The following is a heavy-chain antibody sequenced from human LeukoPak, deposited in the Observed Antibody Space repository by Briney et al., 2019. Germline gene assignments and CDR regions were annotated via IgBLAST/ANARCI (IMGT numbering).Heavy chain of an antibody. V-gene: IGHV3-23*01. CDR1: GFTFSTYA. J-gene: IGHJ4*02. Sequence: GGSLRLSCAASGFTFSTYAMNWVRQAPGKGLEWVSGISGSGGSTYYADSVKGRFTISRDNSKNTLYLQMNSLRAEDTAVYYCARLAGSSAWLFDYWGQGTLVTVSS. D-gene: IGHD6-19*01. CDR3: ARLAGSSAWLFDY. CDR2: ISGSGGST.